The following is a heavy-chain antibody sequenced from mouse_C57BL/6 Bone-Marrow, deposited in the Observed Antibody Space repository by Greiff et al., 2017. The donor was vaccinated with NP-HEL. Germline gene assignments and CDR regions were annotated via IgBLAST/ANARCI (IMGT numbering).Heavy chain of an antibody. CDR2: ISYSGST. Sequence: EVQLVESGPGMVKPSQSLSLTCTVTGYSITSGYDWHWIRHFPGNKLEWMGYISYSGSTNYNPSLKSRISITHDTSKNHFFLKLNSVTTEDTATYYCARGRERRYFDYWGQGTTLTVSS. V-gene: IGHV3-1*01. CDR3: ARGRERRYFDY. J-gene: IGHJ2*01. CDR1: GYSITSGYD.